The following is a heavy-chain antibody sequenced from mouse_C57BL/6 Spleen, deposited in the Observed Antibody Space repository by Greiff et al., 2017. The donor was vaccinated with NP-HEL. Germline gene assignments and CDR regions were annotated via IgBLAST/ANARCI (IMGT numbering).Heavy chain of an antibody. Sequence: QVQLHQPGAELVMPGASVKLSCKASGYTFTSYWMHWVKQRPGQGLEWIGEIDPSDSYTNYNQKFKGKSTLTVDKSSSTAYMQLSSLTSEDSAVYYCARYNYGSSYAMDYWGQGTSVTVSS. CDR1: GYTFTSYW. J-gene: IGHJ4*01. V-gene: IGHV1-69*01. CDR3: ARYNYGSSYAMDY. D-gene: IGHD1-1*01. CDR2: IDPSDSYT.